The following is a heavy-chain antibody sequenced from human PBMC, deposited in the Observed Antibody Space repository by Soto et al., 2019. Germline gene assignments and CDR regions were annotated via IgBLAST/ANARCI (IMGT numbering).Heavy chain of an antibody. J-gene: IGHJ4*02. Sequence: ASVKVSCKASGFTFTHYGISWVRQAPGQGLEWMGWISAYNGDTIYAQRFQGRVTMMTDRSSSTAYMDLRSLRSDDTALYYCARDASNTSGSFRYFDYWGQGTLVTVSS. D-gene: IGHD6-19*01. CDR1: GFTFTHYG. CDR2: ISAYNGDT. V-gene: IGHV1-18*01. CDR3: ARDASNTSGSFRYFDY.